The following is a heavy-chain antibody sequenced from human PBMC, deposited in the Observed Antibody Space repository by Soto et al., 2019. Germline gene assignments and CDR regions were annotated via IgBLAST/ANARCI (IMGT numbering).Heavy chain of an antibody. V-gene: IGHV3-23*01. CDR2: IRGGGGAA. Sequence: EVQLLESGGALVQPGGSLRLSCAGSGFTFINYGMKWVRQAPGKGLEWVSPIRGGGGAAFFPDSVRGRFTISRDNSKNTVTLQMNSLGVDDTAVYYCARKILGSTSRPNYWYFDLWGRGTLVTVSS. CDR1: GFTFINYG. CDR3: ARKILGSTSRPNYWYFDL. J-gene: IGHJ2*01. D-gene: IGHD2-2*01.